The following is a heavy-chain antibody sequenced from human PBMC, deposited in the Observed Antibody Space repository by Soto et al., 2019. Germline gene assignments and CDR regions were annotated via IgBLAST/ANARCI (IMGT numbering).Heavy chain of an antibody. CDR2: INSDGSST. CDR1: GFTFSSYW. D-gene: IGHD5-12*01. Sequence: GVLRLSCAASGFTFSSYWMHWVRQAPGKGLVWVSRINSDGSSTSYADSVKGRFTISRDNAKNTLYLQMNSLRAEDTAVYYCARVQDSGYVIDYWGHGTLVTVSS. CDR3: ARVQDSGYVIDY. V-gene: IGHV3-74*01. J-gene: IGHJ4*01.